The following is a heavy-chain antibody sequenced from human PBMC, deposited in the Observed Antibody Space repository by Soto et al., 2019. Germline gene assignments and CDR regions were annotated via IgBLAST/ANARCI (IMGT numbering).Heavy chain of an antibody. CDR2: ISSSSSYT. J-gene: IGHJ3*02. D-gene: IGHD3-10*01. V-gene: IGHV3-11*06. CDR1: GFTFSDYY. Sequence: GGSLRLSCAASGFTFSDYYMSWIRQAPGKGLEWVSYISSSSSYTNYADSVKGRFTISRDNAKNSLYLQMNSLRAEDTAVYYCARDKRGYYGSGSYYIDAFDIWGQGTMVTVSS. CDR3: ARDKRGYYGSGSYYIDAFDI.